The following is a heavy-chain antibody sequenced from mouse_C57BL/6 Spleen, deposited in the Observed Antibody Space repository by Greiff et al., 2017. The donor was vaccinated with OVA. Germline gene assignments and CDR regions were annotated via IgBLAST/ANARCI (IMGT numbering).Heavy chain of an antibody. D-gene: IGHD2-4*01. CDR3: ARSGDYDAWFAY. Sequence: QVQLQQPGAELVRPGSSVKLSCKASGYTFTSYWMHWVKQRPIQGLEWIGNIDPSDSETHYNQKFKDKATLTVDKSSSTAYMQLSSLTSEDSAVYYCARSGDYDAWFAYWGLGTLVTVSA. CDR1: GYTFTSYW. CDR2: IDPSDSET. V-gene: IGHV1-52*01. J-gene: IGHJ3*01.